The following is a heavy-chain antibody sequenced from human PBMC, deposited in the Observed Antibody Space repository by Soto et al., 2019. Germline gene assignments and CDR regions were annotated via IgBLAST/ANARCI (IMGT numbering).Heavy chain of an antibody. Sequence: EVQLVESGGGLIQPGGSLRLSCAVSGFTVSNNYMSWVRQAPGKGLEGVSVIYSGGYTAYGDSVKGRFTISRDNSKNTLYLQRKRPGPAHGAVYSWPPGPGGGGYWGQGTLVTVSS. CDR1: GFTVSNNY. V-gene: IGHV3-53*01. J-gene: IGHJ4*02. CDR2: IYSGGYT. D-gene: IGHD3-10*01. CDR3: PPGPGGGGY.